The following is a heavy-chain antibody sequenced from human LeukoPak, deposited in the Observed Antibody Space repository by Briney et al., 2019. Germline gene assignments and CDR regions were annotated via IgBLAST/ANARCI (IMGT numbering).Heavy chain of an antibody. V-gene: IGHV3-74*01. CDR1: GFTFSSYW. Sequence: GGSLRLSCAASGFTFSSYWMHCVRQAPGKGLVWVSRINSDGSSTSYADSVKGRFTISRDNAKNTLYLQMNSLRAEDTAVYYCARGVGYCSSSSCSWWFDPWGQGTLVTVSS. D-gene: IGHD2-2*01. CDR2: INSDGSST. J-gene: IGHJ5*02. CDR3: ARGVGYCSSSSCSWWFDP.